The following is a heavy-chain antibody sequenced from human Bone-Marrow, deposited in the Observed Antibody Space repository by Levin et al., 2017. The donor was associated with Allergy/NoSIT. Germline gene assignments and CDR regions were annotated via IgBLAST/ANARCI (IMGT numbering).Heavy chain of an antibody. D-gene: IGHD3-10*01. CDR2: IYYNGST. CDR1: GASIRSGAYY. J-gene: IGHJ4*02. V-gene: IGHV4-31*03. CDR3: ARVLAGFDASAMTYDY. Sequence: SETLSLTCTVSGASIRSGAYYWSWVRQPPGQGLEWIGYIYYNGSTLVNFSLPRRVSISVDTSKNQFSLKLSSVTAADTAHYYCARVLAGFDASAMTYDYWGRGSLVTVSS.